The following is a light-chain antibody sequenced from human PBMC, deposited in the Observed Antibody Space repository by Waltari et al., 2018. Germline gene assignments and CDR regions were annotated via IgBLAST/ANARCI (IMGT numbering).Light chain of an antibody. V-gene: IGKV3-15*01. J-gene: IGKJ2*01. CDR1: QGVSSN. CDR2: GAS. CDR3: QQYNSWPPYT. Sequence: EIVMTPSPATLSVSSGERATLSCRASQGVSSNLAWYQQKPGQAPRLLIYGASSRATGIPGRFSGSGSGTDFTLTISSLQSEDVAVYYCQQYNSWPPYTFGQGTKLQIK.